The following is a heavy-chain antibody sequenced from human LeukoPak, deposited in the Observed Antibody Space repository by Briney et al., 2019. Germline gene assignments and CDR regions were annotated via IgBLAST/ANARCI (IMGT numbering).Heavy chain of an antibody. Sequence: SETLSLTCTVSGGSIAISSFFWAWIRQPPGKGLEWIGSIHYSGSTYYNPSLKSRGTISVDTSKNQFSLKLSSVTAADTAVYYCARRNDFGIWGQGTMVTISS. CDR3: ARRNDFGI. J-gene: IGHJ3*02. V-gene: IGHV4-39*01. CDR2: IHYSGST. CDR1: GGSIAISSFF.